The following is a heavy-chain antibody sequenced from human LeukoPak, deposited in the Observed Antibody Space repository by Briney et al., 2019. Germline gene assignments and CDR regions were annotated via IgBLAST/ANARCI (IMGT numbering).Heavy chain of an antibody. D-gene: IGHD2-21*02. V-gene: IGHV1-18*01. CDR2: ISAYNGNT. CDR1: GYTFTSYG. J-gene: IGHJ4*02. Sequence: ASVKVSCKASGYTFTSYGISWVRQAPGQGLEWMGWISAYNGNTNYAQKLQGRVTMTTDTSTSTAYMELRGLRSDDTAVYYCARDWTPLRGDGSGDWGQGTLVTVSS. CDR3: ARDWTPLRGDGSGD.